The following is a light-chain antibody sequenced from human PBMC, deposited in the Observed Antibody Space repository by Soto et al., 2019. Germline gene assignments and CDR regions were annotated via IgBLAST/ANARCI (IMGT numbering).Light chain of an antibody. J-gene: IGKJ1*01. CDR3: QQYNDWPRT. V-gene: IGKV3-15*01. Sequence: IVITQSPATLSVSPGERVTLSCRASQSVSSDLVWYQHKPGQAPRLLIYGASTRATGIPARFSGSGSGTEFTLTISSLQSEDFAVYYCQQYNDWPRTFGQGTKV. CDR1: QSVSSD. CDR2: GAS.